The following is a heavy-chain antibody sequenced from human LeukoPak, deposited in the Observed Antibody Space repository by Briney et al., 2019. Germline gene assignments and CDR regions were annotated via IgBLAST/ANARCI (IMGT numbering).Heavy chain of an antibody. Sequence: SETLSLTCTVSGGSISSSSYYWGWIRQPPGKGLEWIGSIYYSGSTYYNPSLKSRVTISVDTSKNQFSLKLSSVTAADTAVYYCARVGSGSGSYYYFDYWDQGTLVTVSS. CDR1: GGSISSSSYY. CDR2: IYYSGST. J-gene: IGHJ4*02. V-gene: IGHV4-39*07. D-gene: IGHD3-10*01. CDR3: ARVGSGSGSYYYFDY.